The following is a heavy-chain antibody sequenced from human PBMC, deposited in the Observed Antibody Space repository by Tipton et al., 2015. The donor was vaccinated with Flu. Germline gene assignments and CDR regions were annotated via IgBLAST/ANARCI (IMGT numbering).Heavy chain of an antibody. D-gene: IGHD5-12*01. Sequence: LRLSCTVSGGSLNTGAYYWAWIRQTPGKGLEWIGSAFYGGATYYNPSLKGRVTFSADASKNLFSLKVHSVTAGDAAVYYCARESGGFDFQHFNVVAVWGHGTTVTVSS. CDR2: AFYGGAT. CDR1: GGSLNTGAYY. V-gene: IGHV4-39*07. J-gene: IGHJ6*02. CDR3: ARESGGFDFQHFNVVAV.